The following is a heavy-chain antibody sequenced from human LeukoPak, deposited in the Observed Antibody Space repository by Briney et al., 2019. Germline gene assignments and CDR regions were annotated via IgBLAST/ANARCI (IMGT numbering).Heavy chain of an antibody. D-gene: IGHD2-2*01. Sequence: PGGSLRLSCAGSGFTFSSYAMSWVRQAPGKGLEWVSAISAGGGSTFSADSVKGRFTISRDNSKNTLYLQMNSLRAEDTAVYFCAKLPTPYAGPNYFDYWGQGTLVTVSS. CDR2: ISAGGGST. CDR3: AKLPTPYAGPNYFDY. V-gene: IGHV3-23*01. CDR1: GFTFSSYA. J-gene: IGHJ4*02.